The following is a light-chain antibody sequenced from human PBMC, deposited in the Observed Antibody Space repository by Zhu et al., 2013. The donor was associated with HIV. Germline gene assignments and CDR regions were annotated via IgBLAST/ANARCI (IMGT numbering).Light chain of an antibody. V-gene: IGLV2-23*02. CDR2: EVS. Sequence: QSALTQPASVSGSPGQSITISCTGTSSDVGTYNVVSWYQQHPGKAPKLMIYEVSKRPSGVSNRFSGSKSGNTASLTISGLQAEDEADYYCCSYAGSSTLVFGGGTKLTVL. CDR3: CSYAGSSTLV. CDR1: SSDVGTYNV. J-gene: IGLJ3*02.